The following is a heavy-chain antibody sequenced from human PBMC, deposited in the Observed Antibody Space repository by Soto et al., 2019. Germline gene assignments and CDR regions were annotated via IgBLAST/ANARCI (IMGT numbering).Heavy chain of an antibody. CDR3: ATVCNYDETSALAY. Sequence: QVQLVQSVAEVKKPGSSVKVSCKASGDSFSSYAISCVRQAPGHGLEWMGRIIPIFGTPNYAQGVEGRVTIAADESTSTANMELSSRRSDDTAVYYCATVCNYDETSALAYWGQGTLVTVSS. V-gene: IGHV1-69*01. CDR2: IIPIFGTP. J-gene: IGHJ4*02. D-gene: IGHD3-22*01. CDR1: GDSFSSYA.